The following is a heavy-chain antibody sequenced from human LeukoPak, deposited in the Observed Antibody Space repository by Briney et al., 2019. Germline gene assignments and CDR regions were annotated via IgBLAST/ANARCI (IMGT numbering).Heavy chain of an antibody. Sequence: GSLRLSCAASGFTFSNYGMHWVRQAPGKGLERVALISYDGSNKYYADSVKGRFTISRDNSKNTLYLQMNSLRAEDTAVYYCAKGWEWWDYWGQGTLVTVSS. D-gene: IGHD2-15*01. CDR3: AKGWEWWDY. V-gene: IGHV3-30*18. CDR1: GFTFSNYG. J-gene: IGHJ4*02. CDR2: ISYDGSNK.